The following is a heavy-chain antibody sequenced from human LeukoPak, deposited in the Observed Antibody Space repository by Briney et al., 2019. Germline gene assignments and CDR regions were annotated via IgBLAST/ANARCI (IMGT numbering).Heavy chain of an antibody. J-gene: IGHJ3*02. CDR3: ARDGALAYCGGDCSLPSGFCGI. V-gene: IGHV1-46*01. CDR2: INPSGGST. D-gene: IGHD2-21*01. CDR1: GYTFTSYY. Sequence: ASVKVSCKASGYTFTSYYMHWVRQAPGQGLEWMGIINPSGGSTSYAQKFQGRVTMTRDTSTSTVYMELSGLRSEDTAVYYCARDGALAYCGGDCSLPSGFCGIWGQGTMATVSS.